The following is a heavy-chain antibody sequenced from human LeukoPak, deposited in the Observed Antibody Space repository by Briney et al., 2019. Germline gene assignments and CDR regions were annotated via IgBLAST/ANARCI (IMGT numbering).Heavy chain of an antibody. D-gene: IGHD3-10*01. CDR3: ARGSAAAGTSYWDY. J-gene: IGHJ4*02. CDR1: GGTFSSYA. V-gene: IGHV1-69*13. Sequence: ASVKVSCKASGGTFSSYAISWVRQAPGQGLEWMGGIIPIFGTANYAQKFQGRVTITADESTSTAYMELSSLRSEDTAVYYCARGSAAAGTSYWDYWGQGTLVTVSS. CDR2: IIPIFGTA.